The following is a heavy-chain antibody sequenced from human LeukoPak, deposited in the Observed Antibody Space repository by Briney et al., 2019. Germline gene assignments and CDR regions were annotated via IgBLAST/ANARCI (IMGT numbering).Heavy chain of an antibody. CDR2: ISYDGSNK. D-gene: IGHD5-18*01. CDR1: GFTFSSYG. J-gene: IGHJ4*02. V-gene: IGHV3-30*18. CDR3: AKADSWMQLWLMDY. Sequence: GRSLRLSCAASGFTFSSYGMHWVRQAPGKGLEWVAVISYDGSNKYYADSVKGRFTISRDNSKNTLYLQMNSLRAEDTAVYYCAKADSWMQLWLMDYWGQGTLVTVSS.